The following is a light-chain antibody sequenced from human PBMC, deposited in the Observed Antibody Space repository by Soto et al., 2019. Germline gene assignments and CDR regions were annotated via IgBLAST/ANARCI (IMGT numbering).Light chain of an antibody. CDR1: QSVSSN. Sequence: EIVMTQSPATLSVSPGERATLSCRASQSVSSNLAWYLQKPGQAPRLLIYGASTRASGIPARFSGSGSGTEFTLTISSLQSEDFAVYYCQQYGSSPRLTFGGGTKVEIK. CDR3: QQYGSSPRLT. J-gene: IGKJ4*01. V-gene: IGKV3-15*01. CDR2: GAS.